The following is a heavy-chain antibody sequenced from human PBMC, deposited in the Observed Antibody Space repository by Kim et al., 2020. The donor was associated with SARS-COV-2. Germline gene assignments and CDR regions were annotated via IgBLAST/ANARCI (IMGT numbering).Heavy chain of an antibody. CDR1: GFTFSSYA. CDR3: AKDRSPLWFGESDAFDI. CDR2: ISGSGGST. V-gene: IGHV3-23*01. D-gene: IGHD3-10*01. Sequence: GGSLRLSCAASGFTFSSYAMSWVRQAPGKGLEWVSAISGSGGSTYYADSVKGRFTISRDNSKNTLYLQMNSLRAEDTAVYYCAKDRSPLWFGESDAFDIWGQGTMVTVSS. J-gene: IGHJ3*02.